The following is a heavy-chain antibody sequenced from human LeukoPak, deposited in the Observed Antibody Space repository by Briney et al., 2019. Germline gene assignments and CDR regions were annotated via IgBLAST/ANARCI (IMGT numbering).Heavy chain of an antibody. D-gene: IGHD3-3*01. CDR2: IYPGDSDT. CDR1: GYSFTSYW. CDR3: ARRRAIFGVVPSHSWFDP. Sequence: GESLKISCKGSGYSFTSYWIGWVRQMPGKGLECMGIIYPGDSDTRYSPSFQGQVTISADKSISTAYLQWSSLKASDTAMYYCARRRAIFGVVPSHSWFDPWGQGTLVTVSS. J-gene: IGHJ5*02. V-gene: IGHV5-51*01.